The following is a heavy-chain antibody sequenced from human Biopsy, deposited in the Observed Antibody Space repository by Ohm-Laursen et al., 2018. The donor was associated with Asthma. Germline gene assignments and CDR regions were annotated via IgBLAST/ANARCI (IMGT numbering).Heavy chain of an antibody. V-gene: IGHV3-20*01. CDR3: GRDMGGFGSGWFPVEF. J-gene: IGHJ4*02. D-gene: IGHD6-19*01. CDR1: GFTFDDYG. Sequence: SLRLSCSAPGFTFDDYGMSWVRHAPGKGLDWVSGINWNGGSTGYADSVKGRFTISRDNAKNSLYLQMNSLRAEDTALYHCGRDMGGFGSGWFPVEFWGQGTLVTVSS. CDR2: INWNGGST.